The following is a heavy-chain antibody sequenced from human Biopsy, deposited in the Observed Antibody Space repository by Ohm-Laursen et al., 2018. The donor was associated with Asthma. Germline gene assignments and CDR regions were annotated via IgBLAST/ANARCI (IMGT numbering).Heavy chain of an antibody. CDR1: GFTLGDYW. CDR2: IKHDGTEK. Sequence: SLRLSCAASGFTLGDYWMSWVRQVPGKGLEWVANIKHDGTEKNHVDSLKGRFTISRDNAKNSLYLQMNSLRAEDTAVYYCAKARIHHFYDSSGYYQHDWGQGTLVTVSS. CDR3: AKARIHHFYDSSGYYQHD. V-gene: IGHV3-7*01. D-gene: IGHD3-22*01. J-gene: IGHJ4*02.